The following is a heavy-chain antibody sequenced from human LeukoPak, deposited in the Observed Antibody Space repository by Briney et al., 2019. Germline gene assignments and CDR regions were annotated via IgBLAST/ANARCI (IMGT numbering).Heavy chain of an antibody. CDR1: GFTFSSYS. CDR3: ARAPSAMVRDYFDD. D-gene: IGHD5-18*01. J-gene: IGHJ4*02. CDR2: ISGSSSYI. V-gene: IGHV3-21*01. Sequence: GGSLRLSCAASGFTFSSYSMSWVRQAPGMGLEWVSSISGSSSYIYYADSVKGRFTISRDNAKNSLYLQMNSLRAEDMAVYYCARAPSAMVRDYFDDWGQGTLVTVSS.